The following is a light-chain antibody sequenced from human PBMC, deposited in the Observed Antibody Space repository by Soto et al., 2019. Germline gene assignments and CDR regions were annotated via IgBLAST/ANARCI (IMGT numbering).Light chain of an antibody. CDR1: QGISNY. CDR3: QKYNSAPNT. J-gene: IGKJ5*01. Sequence: DIEMTQSPSSLSASLGDRVTITCRASQGISNYLAWYQQKPGKVPKLLIYAASTLQSGVPSRFSGSGSGTDFTLTISSLQPEDVETYYCQKYNSAPNTFGQGTRLEIK. V-gene: IGKV1-27*01. CDR2: AAS.